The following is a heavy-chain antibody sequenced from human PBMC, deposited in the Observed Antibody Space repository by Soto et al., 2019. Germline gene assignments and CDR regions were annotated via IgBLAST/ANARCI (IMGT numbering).Heavy chain of an antibody. CDR3: ARDLGTVTTLGFQN. D-gene: IGHD4-17*01. CDR2: ITSSSYI. CDR1: GFTFSSYG. Sequence: EVQLVESGGGLVKPGGSLRLSCAASGFTFSSYGMNWVRQAPGKGLEWVSFITSSSYIFYADSVKGRFTISRDNAKNSMYLQMNSLRAEDTAVYYCARDLGTVTTLGFQNWGQGTLVTVSS. V-gene: IGHV3-21*01. J-gene: IGHJ1*01.